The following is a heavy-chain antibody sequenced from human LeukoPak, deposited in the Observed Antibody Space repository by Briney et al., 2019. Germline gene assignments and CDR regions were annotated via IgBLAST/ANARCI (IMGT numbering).Heavy chain of an antibody. CDR2: IYSDGVT. J-gene: IGHJ5*02. V-gene: IGHV3-66*02. Sequence: GGSLRLSCAASGFIVNSYAMSWVRQAPGKGLAWVSLIYSDGVTQYADSVNGRFTISRDNSKNTLYLQMNSLRDEDTAVYFCARDRAEGKTWVEFDPWGQGTLVTVSS. CDR1: GFIVNSYA. CDR3: ARDRAEGKTWVEFDP.